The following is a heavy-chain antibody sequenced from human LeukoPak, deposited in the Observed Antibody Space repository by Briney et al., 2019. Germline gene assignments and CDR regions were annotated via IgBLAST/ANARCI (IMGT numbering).Heavy chain of an antibody. Sequence: PGGSLRLSCAASGFTFSSYGMHWVRQAPGKGLEWVAFIRYDGSNKYYADPVKGRFTISRVNSKNTLYLQMNSLRAEDTAVYYCAKDAYYDSSGYYLGLDYWGQGTLVTVSS. CDR1: GFTFSSYG. J-gene: IGHJ4*02. CDR3: AKDAYYDSSGYYLGLDY. CDR2: IRYDGSNK. V-gene: IGHV3-30*02. D-gene: IGHD3-22*01.